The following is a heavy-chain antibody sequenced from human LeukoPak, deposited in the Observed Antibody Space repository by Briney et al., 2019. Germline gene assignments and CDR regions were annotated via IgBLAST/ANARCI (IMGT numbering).Heavy chain of an antibody. Sequence: ASVKVSCKASGYTFTGYYMHWVRQAPGQGLEWMGWMNPNSGNTGYAQKFQGRVTMTRNTSISTAYMELSSLRSEDTAVYYCARGRRYCSGGSCYFNAFDIWGQGTMVTVSS. CDR3: ARGRRYCSGGSCYFNAFDI. D-gene: IGHD2-15*01. CDR1: GYTFTGYY. V-gene: IGHV1-8*02. CDR2: MNPNSGNT. J-gene: IGHJ3*02.